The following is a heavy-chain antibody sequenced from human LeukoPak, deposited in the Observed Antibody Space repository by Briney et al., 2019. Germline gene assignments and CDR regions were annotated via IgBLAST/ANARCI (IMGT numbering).Heavy chain of an antibody. CDR3: AKGHYGSGSPPPPDGMDV. CDR1: GFTFDDYA. J-gene: IGHJ6*02. Sequence: TGGSLRLSCAASGFTFDDYAMHWVRQAPGKGLEWVSGISYNPVGIDYADSVKGRFTISRDNAKNSLYLQMNSLRAEDPALYYCAKGHYGSGSPPPPDGMDVWGQGTTVTVSS. V-gene: IGHV3-9*01. CDR2: ISYNPVGI. D-gene: IGHD3-10*01.